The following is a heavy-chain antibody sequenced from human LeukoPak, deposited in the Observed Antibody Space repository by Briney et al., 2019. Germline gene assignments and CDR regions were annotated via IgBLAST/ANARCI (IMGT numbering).Heavy chain of an antibody. CDR3: ARGDGYYSHDAFDI. Sequence: PSETLSLTCTVSGGSISSYYWSWIRQPPGKGLEWIGYIYYSGSTNYNPSPKSRVTISVDTSKNQFSLKLSSVTAADTAVYYCARGDGYYSHDAFDIWGQGTMVTVSS. CDR1: GGSISSYY. V-gene: IGHV4-59*01. CDR2: IYYSGST. J-gene: IGHJ3*02. D-gene: IGHD3-22*01.